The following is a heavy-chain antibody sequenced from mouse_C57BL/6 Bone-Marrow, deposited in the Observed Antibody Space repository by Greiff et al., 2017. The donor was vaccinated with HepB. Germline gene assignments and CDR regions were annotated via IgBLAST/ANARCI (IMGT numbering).Heavy chain of an antibody. D-gene: IGHD4-1*01. V-gene: IGHV1-69*01. CDR2: IDPSDSYT. CDR1: GYTFTSYW. J-gene: IGHJ1*03. Sequence: LKQPGAELVMPGASVKLSCKASGYTFTSYWMHWVKQRPGQGLEWIGEIDPSDSYTNYNQKFKGKSTLTVDKSSSTAYMQLSSLTSEDSAVYYCARRTGTGYFDVWGTGTTVTVSS. CDR3: ARRTGTGYFDV.